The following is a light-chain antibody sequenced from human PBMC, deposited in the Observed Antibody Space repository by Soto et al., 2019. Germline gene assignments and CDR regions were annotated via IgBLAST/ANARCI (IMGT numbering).Light chain of an antibody. CDR2: LGS. CDR1: QSLLHSNGYNY. J-gene: IGKJ3*01. Sequence: DIVMTQSPLSLPVTPGEPASISCRSSQSLLHSNGYNYLDWYLQKPGQSPQLLISLGSNRSSGVPDRFSGSGSGTDFTLKISRVEAEDVGVYYCMQALHTLFTFGPGTKVDIK. V-gene: IGKV2-28*01. CDR3: MQALHTLFT.